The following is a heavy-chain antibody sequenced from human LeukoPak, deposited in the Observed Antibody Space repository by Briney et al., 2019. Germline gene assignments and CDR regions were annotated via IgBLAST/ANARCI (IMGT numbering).Heavy chain of an antibody. CDR1: GFTFSSYS. Sequence: GGSLRLSCAASGFTFSSYSMIWGRQAPGGGGVWVSYMSSSSSTIYDADSVKGRFTIPRDNAKNSLYLQMNSLRAEDTAVYYCARSSGFWSGYYDVWGKGTTVTVPS. V-gene: IGHV3-48*04. CDR2: MSSSSSTI. D-gene: IGHD3-3*01. CDR3: ARSSGFWSGYYDV. J-gene: IGHJ6*04.